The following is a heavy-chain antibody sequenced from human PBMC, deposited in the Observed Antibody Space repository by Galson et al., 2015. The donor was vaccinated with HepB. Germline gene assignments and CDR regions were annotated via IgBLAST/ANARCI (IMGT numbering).Heavy chain of an antibody. CDR3: ASFDLGTNDAFDI. Sequence: SVKVSCKASGYTFTSYAMHWVRQAPGKRLEWMGWINAGNGNTKYSQKFQGRVTITRDTSASTAYMELSSLRSEDTAVYYCASFDLGTNDAFDIWGQGTMVTVPS. J-gene: IGHJ3*02. CDR2: INAGNGNT. V-gene: IGHV1-3*01. CDR1: GYTFTSYA. D-gene: IGHD3-9*01.